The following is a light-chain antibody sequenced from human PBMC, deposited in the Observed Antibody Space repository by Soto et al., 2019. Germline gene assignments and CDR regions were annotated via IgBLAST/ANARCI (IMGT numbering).Light chain of an antibody. J-gene: IGLJ2*01. V-gene: IGLV1-44*01. CDR3: AAWDDSLNSYVV. CDR2: SNN. Sequence: QSVLTQPPSASGTPGQRVTISCSGSSSNIRSNPVNWYQQLPGTAPKLLIYSNNQRPSGVPDRFSGSKSGTSASLAISGLQSEDEAGYYCAAWDDSLNSYVVFGGGTKLTVL. CDR1: SSNIRSNP.